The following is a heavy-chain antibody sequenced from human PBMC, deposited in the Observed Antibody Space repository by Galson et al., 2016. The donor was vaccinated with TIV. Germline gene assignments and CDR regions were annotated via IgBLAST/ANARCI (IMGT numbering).Heavy chain of an antibody. J-gene: IGHJ4*02. CDR2: ISYDGSN. CDR3: ARTFNSYYFDF. Sequence: SLRLSCAASGFTFSSYALNWVCQTPGKALEWVAVISYDGSNYADSVKGRFTISRDKSKNTLYLQMDSLRAEDTAVYYCARTFNSYYFDFWGQGTLVTVSS. CDR1: GFTFSSYA. V-gene: IGHV3-30-3*01.